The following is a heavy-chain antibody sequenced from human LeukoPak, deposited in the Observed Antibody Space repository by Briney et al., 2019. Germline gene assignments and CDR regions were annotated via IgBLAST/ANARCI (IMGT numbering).Heavy chain of an antibody. V-gene: IGHV1-46*01. CDR2: INPSGGST. Sequence: ASVKVSCKASGHSFTSYYMYWVRQAPGQGLEWMGIINPSGGSTSYAQKFQGRVTLTRDTSTTTVYMELSSLRSEDTAVYYCARYGKYYFDYWGQGTLVTVSS. J-gene: IGHJ4*02. CDR1: GHSFTSYY. CDR3: ARYGKYYFDY. D-gene: IGHD1-14*01.